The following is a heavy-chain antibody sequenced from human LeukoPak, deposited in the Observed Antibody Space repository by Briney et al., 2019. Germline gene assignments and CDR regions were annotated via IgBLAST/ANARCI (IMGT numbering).Heavy chain of an antibody. CDR2: MNPNSGNT. D-gene: IGHD2-21*02. Sequence: GASVTVSCKASGYTFTSYDINWVRQATGQGLEWMGWMNPNSGNTGYAQKFQGRVTMTRNTSISTAYMELSSLRSEDTAVYYCARKVTAIQNWFDPWGQGTLVTVSS. CDR3: ARKVTAIQNWFDP. V-gene: IGHV1-8*01. CDR1: GYTFTSYD. J-gene: IGHJ5*02.